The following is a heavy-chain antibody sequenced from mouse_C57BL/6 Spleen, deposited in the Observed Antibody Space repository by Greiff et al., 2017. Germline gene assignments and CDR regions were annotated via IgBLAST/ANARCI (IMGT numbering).Heavy chain of an antibody. CDR1: GYAFSSYW. D-gene: IGHD1-1*01. CDR2: IYPGDGDT. V-gene: IGHV1-80*01. Sequence: QVQLQQSGAELVKPGASVKISCKASGYAFSSYWMNWVKQRPGKGLEWIGQIYPGDGDTNYNGKFKGKATLTADKSSSTAYMQLSSLTSEDSAVYFCARSEVGPWYFDVWGTGTTVTVSS. J-gene: IGHJ1*03. CDR3: ARSEVGPWYFDV.